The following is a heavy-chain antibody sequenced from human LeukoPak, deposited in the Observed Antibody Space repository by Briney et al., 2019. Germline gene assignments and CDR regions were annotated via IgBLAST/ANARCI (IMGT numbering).Heavy chain of an antibody. CDR2: ISGDGGYS. Sequence: GGSLRLSCGASGFTFDDYAMHWVRHGPGKGLQWISLISGDGGYSYYADSLKGRFTISRDNSRNSLFLQVNSLTTEDSALYYCAKDRFNWNNGYYYYFGMDVWGQGTTVTVSS. J-gene: IGHJ6*02. V-gene: IGHV3-43*02. D-gene: IGHD1/OR15-1a*01. CDR3: AKDRFNWNNGYYYYFGMDV. CDR1: GFTFDDYA.